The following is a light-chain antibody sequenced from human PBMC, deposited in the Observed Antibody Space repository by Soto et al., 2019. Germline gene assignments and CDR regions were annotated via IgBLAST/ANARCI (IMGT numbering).Light chain of an antibody. CDR2: LAS. V-gene: IGKV1-33*01. CDR3: QQYDNIMFT. CDR1: QDISNY. Sequence: DIQMTQSPSSLSASVGDRVTITCQASQDISNYLNWYQQKPGKAPQLLIYLASNLETGVPSRFSGSGSGTDFTFTISSLQPEDIATYYCQQYDNIMFTFGPGTKVDIK. J-gene: IGKJ3*01.